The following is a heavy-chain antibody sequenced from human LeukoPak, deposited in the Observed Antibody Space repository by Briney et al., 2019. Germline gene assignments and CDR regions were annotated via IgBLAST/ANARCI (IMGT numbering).Heavy chain of an antibody. CDR3: ARGPLLSLGTVDY. J-gene: IGHJ4*02. D-gene: IGHD7-27*01. CDR1: GYTFTYHY. CDR2: INPSNGDT. Sequence: ASVKVSCKASGYTFTYHYIHLVRQAPGQGLEWMGIINPSNGDTNYAQRFQGRVTMTRDTSTSTVYMELSSLDSEDTAVYYCARGPLLSLGTVDYWGQGTLVTVSS. V-gene: IGHV1-46*01.